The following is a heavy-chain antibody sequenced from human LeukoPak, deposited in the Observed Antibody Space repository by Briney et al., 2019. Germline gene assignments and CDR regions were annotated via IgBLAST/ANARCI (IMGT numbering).Heavy chain of an antibody. Sequence: GASVKVSCKASGYTFTSYYMHWVRQAPGQGLEWMGIINPSGGSTSYAQKFQGRVTMTRDTSTSTVYMELSSPRSDDTAVYYCARGGGVYDFWSGYSTGPRDYWGQGTLVTVSS. J-gene: IGHJ4*02. CDR2: INPSGGST. D-gene: IGHD3-3*01. V-gene: IGHV1-46*01. CDR1: GYTFTSYY. CDR3: ARGGGVYDFWSGYSTGPRDY.